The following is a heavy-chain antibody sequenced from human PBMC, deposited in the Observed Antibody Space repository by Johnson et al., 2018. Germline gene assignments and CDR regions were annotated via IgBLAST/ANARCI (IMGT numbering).Heavy chain of an antibody. CDR1: GFTFSSYS. CDR2: ISGSGGST. Sequence: VQLVESGGGLVKPGGSLRLSCAASGFTFSSYSMNWVRQAPGKGLEWVSVISGSGGSTYYADSVKGRFTISRDNSKNTLYLQMNSLRAEDTAVDYCAGDIQGVDGNAFDSWGQGTMVTVSS. J-gene: IGHJ3*02. V-gene: IGHV3-23*04. D-gene: IGHD5-12*01. CDR3: AGDIQGVDGNAFDS.